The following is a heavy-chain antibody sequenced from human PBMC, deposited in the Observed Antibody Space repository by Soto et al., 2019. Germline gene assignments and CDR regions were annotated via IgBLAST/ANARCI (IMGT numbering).Heavy chain of an antibody. CDR1: GYSISSGYY. CDR3: ARGAATVTTGCFDP. D-gene: IGHD4-17*01. Sequence: SETLSLTCAVSGYSISSGYYWGWIRQTPGKGLEWIASIYHSVSTYYNPSLKSRVTISVDTSKNQFSLKLTSVTAADTAVYYCARGAATVTTGCFDPGGQGIMVNVSS. CDR2: IYHSVST. V-gene: IGHV4-38-2*01. J-gene: IGHJ5*02.